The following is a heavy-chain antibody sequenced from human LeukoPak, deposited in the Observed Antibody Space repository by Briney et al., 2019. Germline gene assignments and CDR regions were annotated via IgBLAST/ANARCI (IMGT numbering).Heavy chain of an antibody. Sequence: PSETLSLTCTVSGGSIISSSYNRGWIRQPPGKGLEWIGTIYYSGTTYYNPSLQSRVTISVDTSKNEFSLKVNSVTAADTAVYYCARLPTGFPNWFDPWGQGTRVTVSS. V-gene: IGHV4-39*01. D-gene: IGHD2-8*02. J-gene: IGHJ5*02. CDR3: ARLPTGFPNWFDP. CDR2: IYYSGTT. CDR1: GGSIISSSYN.